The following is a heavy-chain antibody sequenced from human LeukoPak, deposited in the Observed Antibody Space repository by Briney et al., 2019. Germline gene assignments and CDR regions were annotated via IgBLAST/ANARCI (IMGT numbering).Heavy chain of an antibody. CDR3: AREGSYCVGGDCYSFDF. D-gene: IGHD2-21*02. CDR2: MHAGNGNT. J-gene: IGHJ4*02. Sequence: ASVKVSCKASGYRFISNYGQCVRQAPGLGPEWMGWMHAGNGNTRYAEKFQGRVIMTRDTSINTAYMDLSSLRSDDTAVYYCAREGSYCVGGDCYSFDFWGQGTLVTVSS. V-gene: IGHV1-2*02. CDR1: GYRFISNY.